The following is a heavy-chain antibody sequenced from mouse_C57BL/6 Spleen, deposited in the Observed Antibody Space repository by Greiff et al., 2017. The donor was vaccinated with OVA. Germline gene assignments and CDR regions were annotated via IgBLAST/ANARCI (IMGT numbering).Heavy chain of an antibody. CDR2: VYPGGGDT. J-gene: IGHJ4*01. D-gene: IGHD6-5*01. V-gene: IGHV1-82*01. CDR3: ATTSLPPMDY. Sequence: QVQLQQSGPELVKPGASVKVSCKASGYAFSSSWMNWVKQRPGKGLEWIGRVYPGGGDTNYNGKFKGKATLTAGKSSRTAYMQLSSLTSEDSAVYFCATTSLPPMDYWGQGTSVTVSS. CDR1: GYAFSSSW.